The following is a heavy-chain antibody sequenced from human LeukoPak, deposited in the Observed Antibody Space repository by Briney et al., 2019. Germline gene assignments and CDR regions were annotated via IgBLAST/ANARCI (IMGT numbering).Heavy chain of an antibody. CDR3: ATGGSGGSIYGMDV. V-gene: IGHV1-24*01. CDR1: GYTLTELS. CDR2: FDPEDGET. D-gene: IGHD2-15*01. Sequence: GASVKVSCKVSGYTLTELSMHWVRQAPGKGLEWMGGFDPEDGETIYAQKFQGRVTMTEDTSTDTAYMELSSLRSEDTAVYYCATGGSGGSIYGMDVWGQGTTVTVSS. J-gene: IGHJ6*02.